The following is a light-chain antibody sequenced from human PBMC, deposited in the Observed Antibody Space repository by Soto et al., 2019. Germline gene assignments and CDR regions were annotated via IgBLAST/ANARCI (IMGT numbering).Light chain of an antibody. V-gene: IGKV3-11*01. Sequence: EIVLTQSPATLSLSPGERATLSCRASQSVSSYLAWYQQKPGQAPRLLIYDASNRATGIPARFSGSGSGTDFALTISSLQPDDFATYYCQHQSTFGQGTKLEIK. J-gene: IGKJ2*01. CDR3: QHQST. CDR2: DAS. CDR1: QSVSSY.